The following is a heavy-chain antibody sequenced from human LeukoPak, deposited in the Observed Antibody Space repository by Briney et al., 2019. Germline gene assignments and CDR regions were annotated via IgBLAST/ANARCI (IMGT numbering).Heavy chain of an antibody. Sequence: SETLSLTCTVSGGSISSSSYYWGWIRQPPGKGLEWIGSIYYSGSTYYNPSLKSRVTISVDTSKNQFSLMLSSVTAADTAVYYCARGGYDSSFDYWGQGTLVTVSS. D-gene: IGHD5-12*01. CDR3: ARGGYDSSFDY. CDR2: IYYSGST. J-gene: IGHJ4*02. V-gene: IGHV4-39*01. CDR1: GGSISSSSYY.